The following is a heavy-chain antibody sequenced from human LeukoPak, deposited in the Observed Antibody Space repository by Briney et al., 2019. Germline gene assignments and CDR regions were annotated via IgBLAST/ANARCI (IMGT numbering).Heavy chain of an antibody. CDR2: ISGSGGST. V-gene: IGHV3-23*01. CDR3: ANLLSSSLGVYYGMDV. J-gene: IGHJ6*02. Sequence: PGGSLRLSCAASGFTFSSYAMSWVRQAPGKGLEWVSAISGSGGSTYYADSVKGRFTISRDNYKNKLYLQMNNLRAEDTAVYYCANLLSSSLGVYYGMDVWGQGTTVTVSS. D-gene: IGHD6-13*01. CDR1: GFTFSSYA.